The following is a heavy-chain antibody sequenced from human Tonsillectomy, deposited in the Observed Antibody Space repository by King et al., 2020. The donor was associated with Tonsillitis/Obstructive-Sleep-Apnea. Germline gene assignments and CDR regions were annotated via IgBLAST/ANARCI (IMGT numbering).Heavy chain of an antibody. CDR2: ISWNSGSI. D-gene: IGHD1-26*01. V-gene: IGHV3-9*01. J-gene: IGHJ4*02. Sequence: VQLVESGGGLVQPGRSLRLSCAASGFTFDDYAMHWVRQAPGKGLEWVSGISWNSGSIGYADSVKGRFTISRDNAKNSLYLQMNSLRAEDTALYYCAKGSRSIVGATFDWGRGPLAPVS. CDR3: AKGSRSIVGATFD. CDR1: GFTFDDYA.